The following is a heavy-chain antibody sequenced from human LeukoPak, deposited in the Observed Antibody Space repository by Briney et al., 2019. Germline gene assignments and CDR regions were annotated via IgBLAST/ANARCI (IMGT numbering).Heavy chain of an antibody. Sequence: GGSLRLSCAASGFTFSSYDMSWVRQAPGKGLEWVSSITTSGGATYYADSLKGRFTISRDNSKNTLYLQMNSLRAEDTAVYYCAKSFSGSYLGAIDYWGQGTLVTVSS. V-gene: IGHV3-23*01. CDR1: GFTFSSYD. J-gene: IGHJ4*02. CDR3: AKSFSGSYLGAIDY. CDR2: ITTSGGAT. D-gene: IGHD1-26*01.